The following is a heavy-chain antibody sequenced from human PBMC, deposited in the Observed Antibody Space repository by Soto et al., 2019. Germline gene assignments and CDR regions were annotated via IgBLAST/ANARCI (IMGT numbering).Heavy chain of an antibody. J-gene: IGHJ6*02. CDR3: ASPTIFGVVITPGSDDYYYYYGMDV. CDR2: IIPIFGTA. Sequence: GASVKVSCKASGGTFSSYAISWVRQAPGQGLEWMGGIIPIFGTANYAQKFQGRVTITADESTSTAYMELSSLRSEDTAVYYCASPTIFGVVITPGSDDYYYYYGMDVWGQGTTVTVSS. CDR1: GGTFSSYA. D-gene: IGHD3-3*01. V-gene: IGHV1-69*13.